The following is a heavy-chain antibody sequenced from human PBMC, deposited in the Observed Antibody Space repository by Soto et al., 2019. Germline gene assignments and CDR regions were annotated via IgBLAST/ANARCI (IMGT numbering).Heavy chain of an antibody. D-gene: IGHD6-13*01. V-gene: IGHV1-46*01. CDR1: GYTFTSYY. J-gene: IGHJ5*02. CDR3: ARTIAAAGPGWWFDP. Sequence: ASVKVSCKASGYTFTSYYMHWVRQAPGQGLEWMGIINPSGGSTSYAQKFQGRVTMTRDTSTSTVYMELSSLRSEDTAVYYCARTIAAAGPGWWFDPWGQGTLVTVSS. CDR2: INPSGGST.